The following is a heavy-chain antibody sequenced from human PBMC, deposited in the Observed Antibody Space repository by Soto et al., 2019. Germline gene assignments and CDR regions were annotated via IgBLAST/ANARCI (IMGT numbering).Heavy chain of an antibody. Sequence: SETLSLTCTVSGGSISSGDYYWSWIRQPPGKGLEWIGYIYYSGSTYYNPSLKSRVTISVDTSKNQFSLKLSSVTAADTAVYYCARSRCCSSTSSTCYLGYWGQGTLVNLSS. CDR3: ARSRCCSSTSSTCYLGY. CDR2: IYYSGST. J-gene: IGHJ4*02. D-gene: IGHD2-2*01. CDR1: GGSISSGDYY. V-gene: IGHV4-30-4*01.